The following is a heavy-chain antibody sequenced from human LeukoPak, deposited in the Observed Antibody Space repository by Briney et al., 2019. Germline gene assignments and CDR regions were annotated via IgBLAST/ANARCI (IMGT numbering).Heavy chain of an antibody. Sequence: PGGSLRLSCAASGFTFSSYAMGWVRQAPGKGLEWVSEIGNCGLNTQYADSVKGRFTISRDNSKNTVYLQMNSLRAEDTAVYYCAKDRSSLPGGAFDYWGQGSLVAVSS. V-gene: IGHV3-23*01. CDR2: IGNCGLNT. CDR1: GFTFSSYA. J-gene: IGHJ4*02. D-gene: IGHD2-15*01. CDR3: AKDRSSLPGGAFDY.